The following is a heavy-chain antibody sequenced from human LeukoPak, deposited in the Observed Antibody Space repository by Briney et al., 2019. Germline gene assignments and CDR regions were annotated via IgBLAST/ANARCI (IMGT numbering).Heavy chain of an antibody. CDR1: GGSFSGYY. D-gene: IGHD3-10*01. V-gene: IGHV4-34*01. CDR2: INHSGST. J-gene: IGHJ4*02. Sequence: SETLSLTCAVYGGSFSGYYWSWIRQPPGKGLEWIGEINHSGSTNYNPSLKSRVTISVDTSKNQFSLQLSSVTAADTAVYYCARGGIRRRLFDYWGQGTLVTVSS. CDR3: ARGGIRRRLFDY.